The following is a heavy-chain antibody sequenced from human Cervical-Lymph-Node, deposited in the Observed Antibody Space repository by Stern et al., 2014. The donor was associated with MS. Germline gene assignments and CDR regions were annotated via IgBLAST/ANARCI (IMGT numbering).Heavy chain of an antibody. V-gene: IGHV3-11*01. CDR1: GFTFSDYY. D-gene: IGHD6-13*01. Sequence: QMQLVQSGGGLVKPGGSLRLSCAASGFTFSDYYMSWIRQAPGKGLEWVSYISSSGSTIYYADSVKGRFTISRDNAKNSLYLQMNSLRAEDTAVYYCARSRPSSSWYLLFDYWGQGTLVTVSS. J-gene: IGHJ4*02. CDR3: ARSRPSSSWYLLFDY. CDR2: ISSSGSTI.